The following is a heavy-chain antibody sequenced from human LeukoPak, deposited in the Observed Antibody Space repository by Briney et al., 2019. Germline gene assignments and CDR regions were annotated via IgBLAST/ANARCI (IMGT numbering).Heavy chain of an antibody. V-gene: IGHV1-2*02. D-gene: IGHD3-22*01. CDR2: INPNSGGT. CDR1: GYTFTGYY. Sequence: ASVKVSCKASGYTFTGYYMHWVRQAPGQGLEWMGWINPNSGGTNYAQKFQGRVTMTRDTSISTAYMELSRLRSGDTAVYYCARRPYYYDSSGYSYDYWGQGTLVTVSS. J-gene: IGHJ4*02. CDR3: ARRPYYYDSSGYSYDY.